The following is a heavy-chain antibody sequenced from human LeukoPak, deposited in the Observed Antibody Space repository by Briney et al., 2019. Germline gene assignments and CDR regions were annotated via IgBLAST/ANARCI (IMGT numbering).Heavy chain of an antibody. D-gene: IGHD7-27*01. CDR1: GFTFSSYE. Sequence: PGGSLRLSCAASGFTFSSYEMNWVRQAPGKGLEWVSYISSSGSTICYADSVKGRFTISRDNAKNSLYLQMNSLRAEDTAVYYCARATNWGYAFDIWGQGTVVTVSS. CDR2: ISSSGSTI. V-gene: IGHV3-48*03. J-gene: IGHJ3*02. CDR3: ARATNWGYAFDI.